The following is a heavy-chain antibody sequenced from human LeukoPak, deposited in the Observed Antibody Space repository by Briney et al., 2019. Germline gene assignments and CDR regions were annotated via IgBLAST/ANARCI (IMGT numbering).Heavy chain of an antibody. D-gene: IGHD6-6*01. V-gene: IGHV4-39*01. J-gene: IGHJ5*02. CDR1: GGSISTNNYY. Sequence: PSATLSLTCTVSGGSISTNNYYWGWLRQPPGKGLKWIGHIYYDGRTYYNPSLKSRVTMSVNTSKNPFSLKLSSVTAADTAVYYCARHRGSSSEFDPWGRGTLVTISS. CDR3: ARHRGSSSEFDP. CDR2: IYYDGRT.